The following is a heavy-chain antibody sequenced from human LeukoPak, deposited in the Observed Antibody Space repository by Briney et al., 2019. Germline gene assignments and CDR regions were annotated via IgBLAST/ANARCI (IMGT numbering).Heavy chain of an antibody. CDR1: GVSISSYY. CDR2: IYTSGST. Sequence: SETLSLTCTVSGVSISSYYWSCIRQPAGKGLEWIGRIYTSGSTNYNPSLKSRVTMSVDTSKNHFSLKLSSVTAADTAVYYCARDYYGIYYFDYWGQGTLVTVSS. J-gene: IGHJ4*02. V-gene: IGHV4-4*07. CDR3: ARDYYGIYYFDY. D-gene: IGHD3-10*01.